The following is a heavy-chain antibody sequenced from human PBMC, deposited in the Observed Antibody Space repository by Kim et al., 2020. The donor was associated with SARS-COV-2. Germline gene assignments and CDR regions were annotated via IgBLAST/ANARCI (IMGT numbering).Heavy chain of an antibody. Sequence: ASVKVSCKASGYNFIAYYIHWVRQAPGQGLEWMGWVNCNSGGTDYAQNFQGRVTMTRDTSITTVYMEISNLTYDDTAVYYCARAPNQPWAFDVWGQGTPVTVSS. CDR2: VNCNSGGT. V-gene: IGHV1-2*02. J-gene: IGHJ3*01. CDR3: ARAPNQPWAFDV. CDR1: GYNFIAYY. D-gene: IGHD2-2*01.